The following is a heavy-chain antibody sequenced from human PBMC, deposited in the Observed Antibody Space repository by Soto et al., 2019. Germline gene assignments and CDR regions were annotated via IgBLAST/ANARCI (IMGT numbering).Heavy chain of an antibody. J-gene: IGHJ6*02. D-gene: IGHD3-10*01. CDR1: GGSVSSGSYY. CDR3: ARQGFGATHGLVDV. CDR2: IYYSGST. V-gene: IGHV4-61*01. Sequence: SETLSLTCTVSGGSVSSGSYYWSWIRQPPGKGLEWIGYIYYSGSTNYNPSLKSRVTISVDTSKNQFSLKLSSVTAADTAVYFCARQGFGATHGLVDVWGQGSTVIVSS.